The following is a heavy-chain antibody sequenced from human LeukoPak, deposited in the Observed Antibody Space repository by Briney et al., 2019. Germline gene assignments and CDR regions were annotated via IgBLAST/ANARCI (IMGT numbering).Heavy chain of an antibody. CDR1: GYSFTSYW. D-gene: IGHD3-10*01. CDR2: IYPGDSDT. J-gene: IGHJ5*02. CDR3: ARPSYGSGSFGGWFDP. V-gene: IGHV5-51*01. Sequence: GESLKISCKGSGYSFTSYWIGWVRQMPGKGLEWMGIIYPGDSDTRYSPSFQGQVTISADKSTSTAYLQWSSLKASDTAMYYCARPSYGSGSFGGWFDPWGQGTLVTVSS.